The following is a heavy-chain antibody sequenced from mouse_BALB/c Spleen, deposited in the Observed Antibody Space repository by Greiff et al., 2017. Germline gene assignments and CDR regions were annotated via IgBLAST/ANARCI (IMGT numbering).Heavy chain of an antibody. Sequence: QVQLKESGPGLVAPSQSLSITCTVSGFSLTSYGVHWVRQPPGKGLEWLGVIWAGGSTNYNSALMSRLSISKDNSKSQVFLKMNSLQTDDTAMYYCARDPDYGSSYGFFAYWGQGTLVTVSA. D-gene: IGHD1-1*01. CDR2: IWAGGST. J-gene: IGHJ3*01. CDR3: ARDPDYGSSYGFFAY. CDR1: GFSLTSYG. V-gene: IGHV2-9*02.